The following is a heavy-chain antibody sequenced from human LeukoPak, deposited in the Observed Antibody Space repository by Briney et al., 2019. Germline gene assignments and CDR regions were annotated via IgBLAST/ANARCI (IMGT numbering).Heavy chain of an antibody. CDR2: IYHSGST. J-gene: IGHJ2*01. Sequence: PSETLSLTCTVSGYSISRGYYWGWIRQPPGKGLEWIGSIYHSGSTHYNPSLKSRVTISVDTSKNQFSLKLSSVTAADTAVYYCARGLTTVTTSPNWYFNLWGRGTLVTVSP. CDR3: ARGLTTVTTSPNWYFNL. CDR1: GYSISRGYY. D-gene: IGHD4-17*01. V-gene: IGHV4-38-2*02.